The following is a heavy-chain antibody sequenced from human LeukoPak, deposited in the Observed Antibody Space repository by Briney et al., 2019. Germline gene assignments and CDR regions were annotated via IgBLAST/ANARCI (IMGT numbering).Heavy chain of an antibody. CDR1: GFTFSTYD. V-gene: IGHV3-23*01. J-gene: IGHJ4*02. CDR3: AKDSYSKGDF. Sequence: GGSLRLSCSASGFTFSTYDMSWVRQAPGKGLEWVSTVRVNGRSTFYADSVKGRFTISRDNSKNTLYLQMNSLRAEDTAVYYCAKDSYSKGDFWGQGVLVTVSS. CDR2: VRVNGRST. D-gene: IGHD6-13*01.